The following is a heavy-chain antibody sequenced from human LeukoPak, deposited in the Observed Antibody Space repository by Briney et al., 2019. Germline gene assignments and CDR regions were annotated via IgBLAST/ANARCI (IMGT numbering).Heavy chain of an antibody. V-gene: IGHV3-33*01. CDR2: IWYDGSNK. CDR1: GFTLSSYG. J-gene: IGHJ3*02. D-gene: IGHD3-22*01. CDR3: ARAKDNSGRDAFDI. Sequence: GGSLRLSCAASGFTLSSYGMHWVRQAPGKGLEWVAVIWYDGSNKYYADSVKGRFTISRDNSKNTLYLQMNSLRAEDTAVYYCARAKDNSGRDAFDIWGQGTTVTASS.